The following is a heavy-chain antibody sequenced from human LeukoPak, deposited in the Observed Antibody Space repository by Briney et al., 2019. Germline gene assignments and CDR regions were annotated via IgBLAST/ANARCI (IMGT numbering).Heavy chain of an antibody. D-gene: IGHD3-3*01. Sequence: ASVNVSCKASGYTFTSYGISWVRQAPGQGLEWMGWISAYNGNTNYAQKLQGRVTMTTDTSTSTAYMELRSLRSDDTAVYYCARDRMDFWSGSPYYMDVWGKGTPVTVSS. CDR2: ISAYNGNT. CDR1: GYTFTSYG. CDR3: ARDRMDFWSGSPYYMDV. J-gene: IGHJ6*03. V-gene: IGHV1-18*01.